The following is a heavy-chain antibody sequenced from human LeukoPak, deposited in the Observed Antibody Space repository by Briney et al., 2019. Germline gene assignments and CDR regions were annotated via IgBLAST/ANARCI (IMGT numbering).Heavy chain of an antibody. CDR1: GGSISSSSYY. Sequence: SETLSLTCTVSGGSISSSSYYWGWIRQPPGKGLEWIGSIYYSGSTYYNPSPKSRVTISVDTSKNQFSLKLSSVTAADTAVYYCASTIFGVAPVVYYYYYMDVWGKGTTVTVSS. CDR3: ASTIFGVAPVVYYYYYMDV. J-gene: IGHJ6*03. D-gene: IGHD3-3*01. V-gene: IGHV4-39*01. CDR2: IYYSGST.